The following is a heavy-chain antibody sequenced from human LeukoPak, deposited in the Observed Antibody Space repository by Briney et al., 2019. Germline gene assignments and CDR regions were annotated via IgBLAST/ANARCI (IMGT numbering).Heavy chain of an antibody. CDR1: GFTFISYG. CDR3: ARELPREVTLDY. D-gene: IGHD2-21*02. J-gene: IGHJ4*01. V-gene: IGHV3-74*01. CDR2: INNGGSDM. Sequence: GGSLRLSRAASGFTFISYGMQWVRQAPGKGLVWVSRINNGGSDMSYADSVKGRFTISRDNAKNTLYLQMKSLRAEDTAVYYCARELPREVTLDYWGQGTPVTVSS.